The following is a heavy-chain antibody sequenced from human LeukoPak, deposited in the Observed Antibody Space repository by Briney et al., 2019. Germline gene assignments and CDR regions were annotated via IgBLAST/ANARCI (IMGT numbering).Heavy chain of an antibody. J-gene: IGHJ4*02. CDR2: INHSGST. Sequence: PSETLSLTCAVYGGSFSGYYWSWIRQPPGKGLEWIGEINHSGSTNYNPSLKSRVTISVDTSKNQFSLKLSSVTAADTAVYYCARVCGGDCYSSFDYWGQGTLVTVSS. CDR3: ARVCGGDCYSSFDY. CDR1: GGSFSGYY. D-gene: IGHD2-21*01. V-gene: IGHV4-34*01.